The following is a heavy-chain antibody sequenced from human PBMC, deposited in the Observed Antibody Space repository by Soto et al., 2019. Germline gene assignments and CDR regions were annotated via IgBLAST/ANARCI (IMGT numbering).Heavy chain of an antibody. CDR3: ASTSSTFDP. J-gene: IGHJ5*02. Sequence: GGSLRLSCAASGFTFSSYEMNWVRQAPGKGLECVSYISSSGSTIYYADSVKGRFTISRDNAKNSLYLQMNSLRAEDTAVYYCASTSSTFDPWGQGTLVTVSS. CDR2: ISSSGSTI. V-gene: IGHV3-48*03. D-gene: IGHD2-2*01. CDR1: GFTFSSYE.